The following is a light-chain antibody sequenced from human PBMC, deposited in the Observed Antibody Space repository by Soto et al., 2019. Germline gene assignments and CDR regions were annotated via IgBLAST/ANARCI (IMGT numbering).Light chain of an antibody. Sequence: DIQMTQSPSSLSTSIGDRVTITCRASRSIYNSLNWFQQKPGKAPKLLIYAASNLQSGVPSRFSGSVSGTDFTLTINSLQPEDFATYYCQQTSTIVWTFGQGTRVEIK. CDR2: AAS. CDR3: QQTSTIVWT. J-gene: IGKJ1*01. CDR1: RSIYNS. V-gene: IGKV1-39*01.